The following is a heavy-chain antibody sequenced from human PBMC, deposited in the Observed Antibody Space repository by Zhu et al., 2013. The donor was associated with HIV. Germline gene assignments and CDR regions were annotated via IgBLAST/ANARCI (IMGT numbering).Heavy chain of an antibody. CDR3: ARDRRNIVVVPAAMSGRMDAFDI. Sequence: QVQLVQSGAEVKKPGSSVKVSCKASGGTFSSYAISWVRQAPGQGLEWMGGIIPIFGTANYAQKFQGRVTITADESTSTAYMELSSLRSEDTAVYYCARDRRNIVVVPAAMSGRMDAFDIWGQGTIGHRLF. D-gene: IGHD2-2*01. CDR1: GGTFSSYA. CDR2: IIPIFGTA. J-gene: IGHJ3*02. V-gene: IGHV1-69*01.